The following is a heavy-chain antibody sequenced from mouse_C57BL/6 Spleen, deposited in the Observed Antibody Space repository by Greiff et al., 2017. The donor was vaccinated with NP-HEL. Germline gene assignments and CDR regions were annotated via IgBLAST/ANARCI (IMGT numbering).Heavy chain of an antibody. CDR2: IYPGDGDT. D-gene: IGHD1-1*01. V-gene: IGHV1-82*01. Sequence: QVQLQQSGPELVKPGASVKISCKASGYAFSSSWMNWVKQRPGKGLEWIGRIYPGDGDTNYNGKFKGKATLTADKSSSTAYMQLSSLTSEDSAVYFCAREYYYGFAYWGQGTLVTVSA. CDR1: GYAFSSSW. CDR3: AREYYYGFAY. J-gene: IGHJ3*01.